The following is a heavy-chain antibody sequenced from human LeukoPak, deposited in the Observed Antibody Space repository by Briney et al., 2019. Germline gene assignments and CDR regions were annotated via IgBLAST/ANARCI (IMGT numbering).Heavy chain of an antibody. J-gene: IGHJ5*02. V-gene: IGHV3-15*01. CDR1: GLTFSNAW. D-gene: IGHD3-10*01. Sequence: PGGSLRLSCSASGLTFSNAWMSWVRQAPGKGLEWVGRIKSQVDGGTTDYAAPVKGRFTISRDDSKNVMFLQMNSLKTEDTAVYYCTTDPDYYGVSWGQGTLVTVSS. CDR2: IKSQVDGGTT. CDR3: TTDPDYYGVS.